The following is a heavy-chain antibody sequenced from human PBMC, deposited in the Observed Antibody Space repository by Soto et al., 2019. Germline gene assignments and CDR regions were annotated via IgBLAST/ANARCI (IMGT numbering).Heavy chain of an antibody. V-gene: IGHV3-23*01. CDR2: ISAGGGST. CDR1: GFTFSSYA. J-gene: IGHJ4*02. Sequence: GGSLRLSCAASGFTFSSYAMSWVRQAPGKGLEWVSDISAGGGSTYYADSVKGRFTISRDNSKSTLYLQMNSLRADDTAVYYCAKGVASQDVYYFDYWGQGTLVTVSS. CDR3: AKGVASQDVYYFDY.